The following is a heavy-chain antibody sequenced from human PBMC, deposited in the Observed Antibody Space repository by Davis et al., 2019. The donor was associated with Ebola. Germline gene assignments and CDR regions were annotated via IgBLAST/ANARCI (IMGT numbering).Heavy chain of an antibody. V-gene: IGHV3-7*01. CDR2: IKQGGDER. CDR3: VRGYSGSYDP. CDR1: GFTFSSYW. J-gene: IGHJ5*02. D-gene: IGHD1-26*01. Sequence: PGGSLRLSCAASGFTFSSYWMSWVRQAPGKGLEWVANIKQGGDERYYVDSVKGRFIISRDDAKNSLYLQMNSLRAEDTAVYYCVRGYSGSYDPWGQGTLVTVSS.